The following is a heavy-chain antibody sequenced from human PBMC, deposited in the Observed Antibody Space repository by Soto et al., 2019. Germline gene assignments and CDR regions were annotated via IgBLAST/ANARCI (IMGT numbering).Heavy chain of an antibody. CDR1: GFTFSSYG. D-gene: IGHD5-12*01. CDR3: AKDVKEYSGYEGSYYYYYMDV. J-gene: IGHJ6*03. Sequence: GGSLRLSCAASGFTFSSYGMHWVRQAPGKGLEWVAVISYDGSNKYYADSVKGRFTISRENSKNTLYLQMNSLRAEDTAVYYCAKDVKEYSGYEGSYYYYYMDVWGKGTTVTVSS. CDR2: ISYDGSNK. V-gene: IGHV3-30*18.